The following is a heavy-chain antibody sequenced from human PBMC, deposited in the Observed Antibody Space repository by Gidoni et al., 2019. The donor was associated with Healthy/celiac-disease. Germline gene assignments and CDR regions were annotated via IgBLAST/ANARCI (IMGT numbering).Heavy chain of an antibody. D-gene: IGHD2-15*01. J-gene: IGHJ1*01. CDR1: GFTFDDYA. Sequence: EVQLVESGGGLVQPGRSLRLSCAASGFTFDDYAMHWVRQAPGKGLEWVSGISWNSGSIGYADSVKGRFTISRDNAKNSLYLQMNSLRAEDTALYYCAKDGTDSCEYCQHWGQGTLVTVSS. CDR3: AKDGTDSCEYCQH. V-gene: IGHV3-9*01. CDR2: ISWNSGSI.